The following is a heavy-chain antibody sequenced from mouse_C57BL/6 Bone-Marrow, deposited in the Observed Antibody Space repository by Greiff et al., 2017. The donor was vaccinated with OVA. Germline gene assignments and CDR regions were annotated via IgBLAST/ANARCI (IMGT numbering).Heavy chain of an antibody. CDR1: GYTFTSYW. CDR2: IDPSDSYT. CDR3: ARRNYYEEDYFDY. Sequence: QVQLQQPGAELVRPGTSVKLSCKASGYTFTSYWMHWVKQRPGQGLERIGVIDPSDSYTNYNQKFKGKATLTVDTSSSTAYMQLSSLTSEDSAVYYCARRNYYEEDYFDYWGQGTTLTVSS. D-gene: IGHD1-1*01. J-gene: IGHJ2*01. V-gene: IGHV1-59*01.